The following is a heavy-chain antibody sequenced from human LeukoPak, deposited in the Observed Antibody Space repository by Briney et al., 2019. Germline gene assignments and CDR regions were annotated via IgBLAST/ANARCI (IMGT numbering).Heavy chain of an antibody. D-gene: IGHD5-18*01. V-gene: IGHV3-23*01. CDR1: GFTFSSYA. CDR2: ISGSGGST. CDR3: ARGGYQRPYYYYYMDV. J-gene: IGHJ6*03. Sequence: PGKSLRLSCAASGFTFSSYAMSWVRQAPGKGLEWVSAISGSGGSTYYADSVKGRFTISRDNSKNTLYLQMNSLGAEDTAVYYCARGGYQRPYYYYYMDVWGKGTTVTISS.